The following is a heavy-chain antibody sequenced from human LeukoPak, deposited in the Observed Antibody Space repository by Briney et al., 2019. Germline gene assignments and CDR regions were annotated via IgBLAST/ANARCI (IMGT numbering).Heavy chain of an antibody. CDR2: ISGSGGST. CDR1: GFTFSSYA. CDR3: AKQYYDFWSGYYNYYYGMDV. Sequence: GGSLRLSCAASGFTFSSYAMSWVRQAPGKGLEWVSAISGSGGSTYYADSVKGRFTISRDNSKNTLYLQMNSLRAEDTAVYYCAKQYYDFWSGYYNYYYGMDVWGQGTTATVSS. D-gene: IGHD3-3*01. J-gene: IGHJ6*02. V-gene: IGHV3-23*01.